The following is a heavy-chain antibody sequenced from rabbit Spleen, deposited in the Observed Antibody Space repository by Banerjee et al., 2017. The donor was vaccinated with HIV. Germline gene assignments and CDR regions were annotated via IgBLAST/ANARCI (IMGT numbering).Heavy chain of an antibody. J-gene: IGHJ6*01. CDR3: ARDTGTSFSTYGMDL. Sequence: QEQLEESGGDLVKPEGSLTLTCTASGFSFGSSNWICWVRQAPGKGLECIACIYAGDSGSTHYASWAKGRFTISKTSSTTVTLQMTSLTAADTATYFCARDTGTSFSTYGMDLWGQGTLVTVS. D-gene: IGHD8-1*01. CDR2: IYAGDSGST. CDR1: GFSFGSSNW. V-gene: IGHV1S45*01.